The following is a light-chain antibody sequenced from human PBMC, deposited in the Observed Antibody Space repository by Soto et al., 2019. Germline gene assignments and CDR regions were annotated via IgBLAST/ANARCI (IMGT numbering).Light chain of an antibody. J-gene: IGLJ2*01. CDR3: CSYAGSSSVV. CDR1: SSDVGSYNL. CDR2: EGS. Sequence: LTQPASVSGSPGQSITISCTGTSSDVGSYNLVSWYQQHPGKAPKLMIYEGSKRPSGVSNRFSGSKSGNTASLTISGLQAEDEADYYCCSYAGSSSVVFGGGTKVTVL. V-gene: IGLV2-23*01.